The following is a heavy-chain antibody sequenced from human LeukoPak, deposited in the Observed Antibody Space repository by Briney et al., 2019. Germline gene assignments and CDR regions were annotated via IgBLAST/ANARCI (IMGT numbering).Heavy chain of an antibody. D-gene: IGHD2-2*01. CDR1: GFTFSSYS. Sequence: GGSLRLSCAASGFTFSSYSMNWVRQAPGKGLEWVSSISSSSSYIYYADSVKGRFTISRDNAKNSLYLQMNSLRAEDTAVYYCARDGITDIVVVPAASGFDYWGQGTLVTVSS. CDR3: ARDGITDIVVVPAASGFDY. CDR2: ISSSSSYI. V-gene: IGHV3-21*01. J-gene: IGHJ4*02.